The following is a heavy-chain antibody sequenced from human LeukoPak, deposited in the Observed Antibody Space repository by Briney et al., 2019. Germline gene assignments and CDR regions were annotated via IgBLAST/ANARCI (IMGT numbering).Heavy chain of an antibody. J-gene: IGHJ6*02. V-gene: IGHV3-23*01. CDR2: ISGSGGST. CDR1: GFTFSSYA. CDR3: AKDLSGGYSYGFGRYYYYYYGMDV. Sequence: GGSLRLSCAASGFTFSSYAMSWVRQAPGKGLEWVSAISGSGGSTYYADSVKGRFTISRDNSKNTLYLQMNSLRAEDTAVYHCAKDLSGGYSYGFGRYYYYYYGMDVWGQGTTVTVSS. D-gene: IGHD5-18*01.